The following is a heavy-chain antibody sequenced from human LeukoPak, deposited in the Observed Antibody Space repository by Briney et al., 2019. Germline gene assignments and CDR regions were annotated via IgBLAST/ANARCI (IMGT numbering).Heavy chain of an antibody. J-gene: IGHJ4*02. Sequence: SVKVSCKASGGTFSSYAISWVRQAPGQGLEWMGGIIPIFGTANYAQKFQGRVTITADESTSTAYMELSSLRSEDTAVYYCARAARYCSGGSCHWGQGTLVTVSS. V-gene: IGHV1-69*01. CDR2: IIPIFGTA. D-gene: IGHD2-15*01. CDR3: ARAARYCSGGSCH. CDR1: GGTFSSYA.